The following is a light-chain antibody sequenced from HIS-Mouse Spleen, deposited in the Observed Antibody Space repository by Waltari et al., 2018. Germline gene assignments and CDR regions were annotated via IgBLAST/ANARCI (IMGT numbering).Light chain of an antibody. CDR2: EGS. CDR1: SSDVGSYNS. V-gene: IGLV2-23*01. J-gene: IGLJ1*01. CDR3: CSYAGSSTYV. Sequence: QSALTQPASVSGSPGQSITILCPGTSSDVGSYNSVPRYQQHPGKAPKLMIYEGSKRPSGVSNRFSGSKSGNTASLTISGLQAEDEADYYCCSYAGSSTYVFGTGTKVTVL.